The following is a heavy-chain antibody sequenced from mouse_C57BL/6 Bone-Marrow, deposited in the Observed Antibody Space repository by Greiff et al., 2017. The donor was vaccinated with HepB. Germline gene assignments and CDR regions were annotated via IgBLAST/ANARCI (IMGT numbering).Heavy chain of an antibody. J-gene: IGHJ4*01. D-gene: IGHD1-1*01. CDR3: ARSDYGSPMDY. Sequence: VQLQQSGPELVKPGASVKIPCKASGYTFTDYNMDWVKQSHGKSLEWIGDINPNNGGTIYNQKFKGKATLTVVKSSSTAYMELRSLTSEDTAVYYCARSDYGSPMDYWGQGTSVTVSS. CDR2: INPNNGGT. CDR1: GYTFTDYN. V-gene: IGHV1-18*01.